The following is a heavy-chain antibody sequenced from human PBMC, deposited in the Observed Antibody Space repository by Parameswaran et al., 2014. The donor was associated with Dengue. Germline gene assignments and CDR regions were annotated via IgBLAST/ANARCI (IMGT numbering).Heavy chain of an antibody. D-gene: IGHD3-10*01. V-gene: IGHV1-69*15. J-gene: IGHJ4*02. Sequence: WVRQAPGQGLEWMGRIIPLFGTRHYAQKFQGRVTITADESTTTAYIAVGSLRSEDTAVYYCARDLWFGELYSYHDYWGQGTPVTVSS. CDR2: IIPLFGTR. CDR3: ARDLWFGELYSYHDY.